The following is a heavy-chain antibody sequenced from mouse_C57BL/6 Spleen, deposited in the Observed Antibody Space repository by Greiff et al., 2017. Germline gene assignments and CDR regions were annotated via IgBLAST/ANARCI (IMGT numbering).Heavy chain of an antibody. CDR3: ARYVYYAMDY. Sequence: VMLVESGAELVRPGTSVKVSCKASGYAFTNYLIEWVKQRPGQGLEWIGVINPGSGGTNYNEKFKGKATLTADKSSSTAYMQLSSLTSEDSAVYFCARYVYYAMDYWGQGTSVTVSS. CDR1: GYAFTNYL. J-gene: IGHJ4*01. CDR2: INPGSGGT. V-gene: IGHV1-54*01.